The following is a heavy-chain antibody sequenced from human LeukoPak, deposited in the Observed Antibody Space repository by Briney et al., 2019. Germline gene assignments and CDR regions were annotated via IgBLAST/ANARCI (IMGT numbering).Heavy chain of an antibody. J-gene: IGHJ3*02. CDR2: INPNSGGT. CDR3: AREGGNYDGFDI. Sequence: GASVKVSCKXSGYSFTGYYINWVRQAPGQGLEWMGRINPNSGGTYYAQKFQGRVTMTGDKYISTAYMELSRLRSDDTAVYYCAREGGNYDGFDIWGQGTLVTVSS. V-gene: IGHV1-2*06. D-gene: IGHD4-23*01. CDR1: GYSFTGYY.